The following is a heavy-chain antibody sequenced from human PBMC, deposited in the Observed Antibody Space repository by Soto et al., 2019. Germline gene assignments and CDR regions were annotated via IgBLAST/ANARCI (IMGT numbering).Heavy chain of an antibody. CDR2: IKQDGSEK. D-gene: IGHD2-2*03. Sequence: VQLVESGGGLVQPGGSLRLSCAASGFTFSSYWMSWVRQAPGKGLEWVANIKQDGSEKYYVDSVKGRFTISRDNAKNSLYLQMNSLRAEDTAVYYCARAALDIVVVPAAVNWYFDLWGRGTLVTVSS. V-gene: IGHV3-7*01. J-gene: IGHJ2*01. CDR1: GFTFSSYW. CDR3: ARAALDIVVVPAAVNWYFDL.